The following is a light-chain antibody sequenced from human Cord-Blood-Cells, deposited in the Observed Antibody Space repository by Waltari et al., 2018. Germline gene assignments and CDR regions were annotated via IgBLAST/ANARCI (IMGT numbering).Light chain of an antibody. CDR1: SSDVGGYNY. Sequence: QSALTQPASVSGSPGQSITISCTGTSSDVGGYNYVPWYQQHPGNAPKLMIYDVSNRPSGVSNRFSGSKSGNTASLTISGLQAEDEADYYCSSYTSSSTLYVFGTGTKVTVL. V-gene: IGLV2-14*01. J-gene: IGLJ1*01. CDR2: DVS. CDR3: SSYTSSSTLYV.